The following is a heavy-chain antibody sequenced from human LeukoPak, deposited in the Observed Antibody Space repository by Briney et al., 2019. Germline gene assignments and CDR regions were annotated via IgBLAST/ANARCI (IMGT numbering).Heavy chain of an antibody. V-gene: IGHV3-23*01. CDR2: ISGTGGST. CDR3: AKEVLATATLYFHH. Sequence: AGSLRLSCAASGFSFSSYAMNWVRQAPGKGLEWVSGISGTGGSTSYADSVKGRFTISRDNSKNTLNLQMSSLRAEDTAVYYCAKEVLATATLYFHHWGQGTLVTVSS. CDR1: GFSFSSYA. D-gene: IGHD5-12*01. J-gene: IGHJ1*01.